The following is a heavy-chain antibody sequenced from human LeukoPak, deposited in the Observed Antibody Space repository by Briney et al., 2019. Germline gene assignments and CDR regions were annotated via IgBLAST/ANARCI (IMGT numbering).Heavy chain of an antibody. Sequence: SETLSLTCTVSGVSISSGGYYWSWIRQPPGKGLEWIGYIYHSGSTYYNPSLKSRVTISVDRSKNQFSLKLSSVTAADTAVYYCASSKTGRYYYYYMDVWGKGTTVTVSS. J-gene: IGHJ6*03. CDR3: ASSKTGRYYYYYMDV. D-gene: IGHD1-14*01. V-gene: IGHV4-30-2*01. CDR2: IYHSGST. CDR1: GVSISSGGYY.